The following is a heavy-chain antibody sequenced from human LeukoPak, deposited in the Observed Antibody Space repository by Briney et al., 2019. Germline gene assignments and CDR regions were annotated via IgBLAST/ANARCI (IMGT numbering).Heavy chain of an antibody. D-gene: IGHD3-22*01. CDR1: GYSISSGYY. V-gene: IGHV4-38-2*02. CDR2: IYHSGRT. Sequence: SETLSLTCTVSGYSISSGYYWGWVRQPPGKGLEWIGSIYHSGRTFYNPSLTSRVTISVDTSKNQFSLKLGSVTAAGPAVFYLSRTYYYDSRGYDDYWGQGTLITVSS. CDR3: SRTYYYDSRGYDDY. J-gene: IGHJ4*02.